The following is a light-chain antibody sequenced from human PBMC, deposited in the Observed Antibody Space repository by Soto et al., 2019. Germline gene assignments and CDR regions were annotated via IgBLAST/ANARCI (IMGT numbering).Light chain of an antibody. Sequence: DIVMTQSPLSLPVTPGEPAAISCMSSQSLLHSSGYNYLHWYLQKPGQSPQLLISLGSDRSSGVPDRFSGSGSGTDFTLNISRVEAEDVGVYYCMQPLQTPWTFGQGTKVDIK. CDR3: MQPLQTPWT. CDR1: QSLLHSSGYNY. CDR2: LGS. J-gene: IGKJ1*01. V-gene: IGKV2-28*01.